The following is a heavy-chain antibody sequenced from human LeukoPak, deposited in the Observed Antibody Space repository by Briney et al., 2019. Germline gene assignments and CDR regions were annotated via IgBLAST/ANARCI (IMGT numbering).Heavy chain of an antibody. J-gene: IGHJ4*02. CDR1: GHSISSGYY. D-gene: IGHD3-22*01. V-gene: IGHV4-38-2*02. Sequence: SETLSPTCTVSGHSISSGYYWGWIRQPPGKGLEWIGSIYHSGSTYYNPSLKSRVTISVDTSKNQFSLKLSSVTAADTTVYYCARQGYDSSDYWGQGTLVTVSS. CDR3: ARQGYDSSDY. CDR2: IYHSGST.